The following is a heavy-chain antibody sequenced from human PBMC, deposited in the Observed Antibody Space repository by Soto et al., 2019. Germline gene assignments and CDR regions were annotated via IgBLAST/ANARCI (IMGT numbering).Heavy chain of an antibody. CDR2: IYYSGST. J-gene: IGHJ4*02. V-gene: IGHV4-59*01. Sequence: PSETMSLTCTVSGGTSSSYDCSWIRQTPGKGLEWIGYIYYSGSTNYNPSLKSRVTISVDTSKNQFSLKLSSVTAADTAVYYCAREYGGYADYWGQGALVTVSS. D-gene: IGHD5-12*01. CDR1: GGTSSSYD. CDR3: AREYGGYADY.